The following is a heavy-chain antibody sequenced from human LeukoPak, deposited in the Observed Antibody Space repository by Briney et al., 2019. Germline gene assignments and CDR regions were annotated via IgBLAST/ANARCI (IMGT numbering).Heavy chain of an antibody. CDR2: IIPILGIA. CDR1: GGTFSSYA. D-gene: IGHD3-9*01. J-gene: IGHJ4*02. Sequence: ASVKVSCKASGGTFSSYAISWVRQAPGQGLEWMGRIIPILGIANYAQKFQGRVTITADKSTSTAYMELSSLRSEDTAVYYCARARVRVTGYSDYWGQGTLVTVSS. V-gene: IGHV1-69*04. CDR3: ARARVRVTGYSDY.